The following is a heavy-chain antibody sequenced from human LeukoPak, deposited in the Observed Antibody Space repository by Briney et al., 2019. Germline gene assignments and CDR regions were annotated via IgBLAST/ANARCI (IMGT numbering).Heavy chain of an antibody. CDR2: IWYDGSNK. D-gene: IGHD1-26*01. J-gene: IGHJ4*02. V-gene: IGHV3-33*01. CDR3: AREGELHGPYFDY. CDR1: GFTFSSYG. Sequence: RAGGSLRLSCAASGFTFSSYGMHWVRQAPGKGLEWVAVIWYDGSNKYYADSVKGRFTISRDNSKNTLYLQMNSLRAEDTAVYYCAREGELHGPYFDYWGQGTLVTVSS.